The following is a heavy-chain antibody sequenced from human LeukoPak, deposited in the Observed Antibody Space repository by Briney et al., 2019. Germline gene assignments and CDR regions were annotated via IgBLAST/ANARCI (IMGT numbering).Heavy chain of an antibody. CDR1: GFTFRGYA. V-gene: IGHV3-15*01. CDR3: TTDWTLGTY. J-gene: IGHJ4*02. D-gene: IGHD3/OR15-3a*01. CDR2: IKSETDGGTT. Sequence: GGSLRLSCAASGFTFRGYAMSWVRQAPGKGLEWVGRIKSETDGGTTDYAAPVNGSFTILRDDLKNTLYLQMNSLRSEDTAVYYCTTDWTLGTYWGQGTLVTVSS.